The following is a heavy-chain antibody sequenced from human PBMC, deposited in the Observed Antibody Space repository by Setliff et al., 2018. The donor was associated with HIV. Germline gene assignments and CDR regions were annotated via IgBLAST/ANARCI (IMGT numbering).Heavy chain of an antibody. CDR1: GDSIDSSYCY. V-gene: IGHV4-39*07. J-gene: IGHJ5*02. D-gene: IGHD3-16*01. CDR3: TRVGTYGVGGWFDP. Sequence: SETLSLTCKVSGDSIDSSYCYWAWIRQPPGRGLEWIGTVFNSGSTYYTPSLRGRVTISVDTSKNQFSLKLSSVTAADTAMYYCTRVGTYGVGGWFDPWGQGSLGTVS. CDR2: VFNSGST.